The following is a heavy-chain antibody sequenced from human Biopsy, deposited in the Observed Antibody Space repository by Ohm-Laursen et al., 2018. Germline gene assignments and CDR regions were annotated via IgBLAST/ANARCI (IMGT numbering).Heavy chain of an antibody. CDR1: GDSISIYY. V-gene: IGHV4-59*01. J-gene: IGHJ4*02. CDR2: FYYSGST. CDR3: ARARIKTSGVLIPETYYFDS. Sequence: SETLPLTCNVSGDSISIYYWSWIRQPPGKGLEWIGNFYYSGSTNYNPSLKSRITMSLDRSKSQVSLRINSVTAADTAVYYCARARIKTSGVLIPETYYFDSWGQGTLVTVSS. D-gene: IGHD3-3*01.